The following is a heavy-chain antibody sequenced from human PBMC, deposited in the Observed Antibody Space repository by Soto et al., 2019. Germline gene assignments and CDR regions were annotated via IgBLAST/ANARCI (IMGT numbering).Heavy chain of an antibody. CDR2: IYYSGST. Sequence: QLQLQESGPGLVKPSETLSLTCTVSGGSISSSSYYWGWIRQPPGKGLEWIGSIYYSGSTYYNPSLKSRVTISVDTSKNQFSLKLSSVTAADTAVYYCARHRHPHRSSSPDYWGQGTLVTVSS. J-gene: IGHJ4*02. D-gene: IGHD6-13*01. CDR1: GGSISSSSYY. V-gene: IGHV4-39*01. CDR3: ARHRHPHRSSSPDY.